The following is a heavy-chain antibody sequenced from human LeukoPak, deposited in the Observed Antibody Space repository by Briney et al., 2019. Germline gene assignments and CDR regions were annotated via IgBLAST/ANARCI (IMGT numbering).Heavy chain of an antibody. CDR2: ITGSGDYT. J-gene: IGHJ4*02. D-gene: IGHD6-6*01. CDR3: ARGLSGYASSLDY. CDR1: GFTFTTYA. V-gene: IGHV3-23*01. Sequence: GGSLRLSCAASGFTFTTYAMSWVRQAPGKGLEWVSAITGSGDYTDYADSVKGRFTISRDNSKNTLYLQMNSLRAEDTAVYYCARGLSGYASSLDYWGQGTLVTVSA.